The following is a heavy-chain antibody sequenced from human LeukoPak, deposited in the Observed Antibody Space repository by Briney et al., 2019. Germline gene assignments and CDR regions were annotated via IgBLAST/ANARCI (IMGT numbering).Heavy chain of an antibody. J-gene: IGHJ3*02. Sequence: ASVKVSCKASGGTFSSYAISWVRQAPGQGLEWMGRIIPIFGTANYAQKSQGRVTITTDESTSTAYMELSSLRSEDTAVYYCARSYDILTGLRFGAFDIWGQGTMVTVSS. CDR1: GGTFSSYA. CDR2: IIPIFGTA. V-gene: IGHV1-69*05. D-gene: IGHD3-9*01. CDR3: ARSYDILTGLRFGAFDI.